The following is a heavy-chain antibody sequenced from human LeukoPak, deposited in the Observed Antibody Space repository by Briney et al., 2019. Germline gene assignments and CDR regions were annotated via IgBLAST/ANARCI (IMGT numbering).Heavy chain of an antibody. CDR1: GFTLRRYW. J-gene: IGHJ4*02. Sequence: GGSLRLSCAASGFTLRRYWMSWVRQAPGKGLEWVANIQQDGGEKYYVDSVKGRFTISRDNAKNSLYLQMNSLRAEDTAVYYCVIDPHYHSSGYYHSFDSWGQGTLVTVSS. CDR2: IQQDGGEK. CDR3: VIDPHYHSSGYYHSFDS. D-gene: IGHD3-22*01. V-gene: IGHV3-7*01.